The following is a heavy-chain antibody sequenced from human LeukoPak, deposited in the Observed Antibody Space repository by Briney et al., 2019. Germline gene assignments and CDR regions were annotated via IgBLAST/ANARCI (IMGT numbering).Heavy chain of an antibody. CDR1: GFTVSSNY. D-gene: IGHD4-23*01. V-gene: IGHV3-66*02. CDR2: IYTGGGT. CDR3: ARLYGGNSEGDY. Sequence: GGSLRLSCAASGFTVSSNYMSWVRQAAGKGLEWVSVIYTGGGTYHADSVKGRFTISRDNSKNTLFLQMDSLRAEDTAVYYCARLYGGNSEGDYWGQGTLVTVSS. J-gene: IGHJ4*02.